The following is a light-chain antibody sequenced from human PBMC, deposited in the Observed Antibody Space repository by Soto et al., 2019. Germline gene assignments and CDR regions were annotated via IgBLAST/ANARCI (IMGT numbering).Light chain of an antibody. J-gene: IGKJ1*01. V-gene: IGKV3D-15*01. CDR3: QHYNNWPWT. CDR2: DAS. Sequence: EIVLTQSPVTLSLSPGQRATLSCRASQSVSSTYLAWYQQKPGQAPRLLIYDASNRATGIPARFSGSGSGTDFTLAISSLQSEDFAVYQCQHYNNWPWTFGQGSKVDIK. CDR1: QSVSST.